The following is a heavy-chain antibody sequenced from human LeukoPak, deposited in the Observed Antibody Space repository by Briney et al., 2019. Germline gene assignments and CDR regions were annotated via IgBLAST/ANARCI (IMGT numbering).Heavy chain of an antibody. Sequence: GGSLRLSCAASGFTFSSYSMNWVRQAPGKGLEWVSYISSSGSTIYYADSVKGRFTISRDNAKNALYLQMNSLRAEDTAVYCCARVYTTSSSWYGDFDYWGQRTLVTVSS. J-gene: IGHJ4*02. V-gene: IGHV3-48*01. CDR3: ARVYTTSSSWYGDFDY. CDR2: ISSSGSTI. D-gene: IGHD6-13*01. CDR1: GFTFSSYS.